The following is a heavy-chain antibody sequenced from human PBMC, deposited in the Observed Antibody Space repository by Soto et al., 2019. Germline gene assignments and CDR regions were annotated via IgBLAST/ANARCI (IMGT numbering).Heavy chain of an antibody. D-gene: IGHD3-22*01. CDR1: GYRFTRCG. J-gene: IGHJ4*01. V-gene: IGHV1-18*04. CDR2: IYPNDGSP. Sequence: SVEVSCKASGYRFTRCGISWVRQAPGQGLEWMGTIYPNDGSPAYVQRSQGRVTMTGDTSTSSIYVELGGLRSEDTAVYFCARASNPYDSADHDHEADFWG. CDR3: ARASNPYDSADHDHEADF.